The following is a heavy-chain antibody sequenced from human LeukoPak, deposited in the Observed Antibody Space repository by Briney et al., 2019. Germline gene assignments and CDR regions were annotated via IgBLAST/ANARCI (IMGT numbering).Heavy chain of an antibody. V-gene: IGHV3-73*01. Sequence: GGSLRLSCAASGFTFSGSAMHWVRQASGKGLEWVGRIRSKANSYATAYAASVKGRFTISRDDSKNTAYLQMNSLKTEDTAVYYCTPYSSSIAAHWGQGTLVTVSS. CDR3: TPYSSSIAAH. D-gene: IGHD6-6*01. CDR1: GFTFSGSA. J-gene: IGHJ4*02. CDR2: IRSKANSYAT.